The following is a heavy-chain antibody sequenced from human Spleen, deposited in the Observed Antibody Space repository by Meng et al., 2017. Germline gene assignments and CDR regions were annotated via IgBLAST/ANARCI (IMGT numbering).Heavy chain of an antibody. D-gene: IGHD2-15*01. CDR2: INHSGST. V-gene: IGHV4-34*01. J-gene: IGHJ4*02. Sequence: SETLSLTCAVYGGSFSGYYWSWIRQPPGKGLEWIGEINHSGSTNYNPSLKSRVTISVDTSKNQFSLKLSSVTAADTAVYYCARGSMRRGYCSGGSCYPYGHGYWGQGTLVTVSS. CDR1: GGSFSGYY. CDR3: ARGSMRRGYCSGGSCYPYGHGY.